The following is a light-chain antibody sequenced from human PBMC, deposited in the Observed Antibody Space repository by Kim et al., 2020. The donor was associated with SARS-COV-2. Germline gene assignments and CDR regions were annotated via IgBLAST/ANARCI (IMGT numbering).Light chain of an antibody. CDR2: QDS. V-gene: IGLV3-1*01. J-gene: IGLJ2*01. Sequence: VSPGQTASITCSGDKLGDKYACWYQQKPGQSPVLVIYQDSKRPSGIPERFSGSNSGNTATLTISGTQAMDEADYYCQAWDSSTAAFGGGTQLTVL. CDR3: QAWDSSTAA. CDR1: KLGDKY.